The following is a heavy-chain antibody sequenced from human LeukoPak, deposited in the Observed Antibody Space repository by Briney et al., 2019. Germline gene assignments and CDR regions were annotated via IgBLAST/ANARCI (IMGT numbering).Heavy chain of an antibody. CDR1: GFTFSTSG. V-gene: IGHV3-21*01. D-gene: IGHD2-21*02. CDR2: ISSRSYG. CDR3: ARGGGDIPIDS. Sequence: GGSLRLSCAASGFTFSTSGMNWVRQAPGKGLEWVASISSRSYGYYADAVKGRFTISRDNARNSLYLQMNSLRAEDTALYYCARGGGDIPIDSWGREPWSPSPQ. J-gene: IGHJ4*02.